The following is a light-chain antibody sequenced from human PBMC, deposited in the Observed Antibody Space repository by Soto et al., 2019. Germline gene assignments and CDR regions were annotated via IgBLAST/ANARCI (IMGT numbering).Light chain of an antibody. CDR1: QSVSSNF. Sequence: EIVLTQSPGTLSLSPGERATLSCRASQSVSSNFLAWYQQKPGKAPRLLIYGASTRATGIPDRFSGSGSGTDCNLTIRSREPEDFAVYYCQLYDNSLYTFGQGTNLDIK. V-gene: IGKV3-20*01. CDR3: QLYDNSLYT. J-gene: IGKJ2*01. CDR2: GAS.